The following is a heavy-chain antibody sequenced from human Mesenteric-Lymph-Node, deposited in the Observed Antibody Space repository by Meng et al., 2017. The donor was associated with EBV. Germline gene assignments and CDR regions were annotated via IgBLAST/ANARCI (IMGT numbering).Heavy chain of an antibody. CDR2: VRNAGIT. V-gene: IGHV4-4*02. CDR1: GACMSSVNW. CDR3: AVLGKVVIGSD. J-gene: IGHJ1*01. Sequence: LRGSGTELVKVSGTLSLTCAVCGACMSSVNWWLWVRQARGKGLEWISEVRNAGITNYNPSLKSRVSMSVDKSQNQFSLKLTSMTAADTAVYYCAVLGKVVIGSDWGQGTLVTVSS. D-gene: IGHD3-10*01.